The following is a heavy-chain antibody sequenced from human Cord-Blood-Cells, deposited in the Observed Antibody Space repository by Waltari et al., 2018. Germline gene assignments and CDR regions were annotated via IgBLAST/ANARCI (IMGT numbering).Heavy chain of an antibody. J-gene: IGHJ5*02. CDR2: IIPIFGTA. D-gene: IGHD6-19*01. CDR1: GGTFRSHA. Sequence: QVQLVPSGAEVKKPGSSVKVSCKAAGGTFRSHALSWVRQAPGQGLEWMGGIIPIFGTANYAQKFQGRVTITADESTSTAYMELSSLRSEDTAVYYCARSGQWLTVMDNWFDPWGQGTLVTVSS. CDR3: ARSGQWLTVMDNWFDP. V-gene: IGHV1-69*01.